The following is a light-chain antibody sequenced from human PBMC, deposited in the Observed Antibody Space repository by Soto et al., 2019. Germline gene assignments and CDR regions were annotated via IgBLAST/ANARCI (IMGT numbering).Light chain of an antibody. CDR2: GTS. Sequence: EIVLTQSPGTLSLSPGERATLSCRASQSVSSSYLAWYQQKPGQAPRLLIYGTSSRATGIPDRFSGSGSGTDFTLTISRLEPEDFAVYYCQQYGSXLWTFGQGTKVDIK. J-gene: IGKJ1*01. V-gene: IGKV3-20*01. CDR1: QSVSSSY. CDR3: QQYGSXLWT.